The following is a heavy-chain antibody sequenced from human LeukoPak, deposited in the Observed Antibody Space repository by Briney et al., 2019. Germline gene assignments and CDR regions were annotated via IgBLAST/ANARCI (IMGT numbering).Heavy chain of an antibody. CDR2: IYYSGST. CDR3: ARSAYSYGADALDI. J-gene: IGHJ3*02. CDR1: GGSISSYY. D-gene: IGHD5-18*01. Sequence: SETLSLTCTVSGGSISSYYWSWIRQPPGKGLEWIGYIYYSGSTNYSPSLKSRVSISVHTSKNQFSLKLSSVTAADTAVYYCARSAYSYGADALDIWGQGTMVTVSS. V-gene: IGHV4-59*01.